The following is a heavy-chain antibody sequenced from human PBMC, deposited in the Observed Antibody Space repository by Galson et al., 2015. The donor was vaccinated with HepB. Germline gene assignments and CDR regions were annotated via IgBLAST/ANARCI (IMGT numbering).Heavy chain of an antibody. D-gene: IGHD2-2*03. J-gene: IGHJ1*01. V-gene: IGHV1-69*02. CDR3: ARGVDIVVVPAARAEYFQH. Sequence: SVKVSCTASGGTFSSYTISWVRQAPGQGLEWMGRIIPILGIANYAQKFQGRVTITADKSTSTAYMELSSLRSEDTAVYYCARGVDIVVVPAARAEYFQHWGQGTLVTVSS. CDR1: GGTFSSYT. CDR2: IIPILGIA.